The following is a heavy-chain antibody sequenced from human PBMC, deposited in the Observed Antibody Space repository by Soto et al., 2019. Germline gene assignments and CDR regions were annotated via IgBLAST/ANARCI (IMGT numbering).Heavy chain of an antibody. CDR2: VYPDDSDI. J-gene: IGHJ5*02. CDR1: GYIFGNYW. CDR3: ARLKYYGTATYRDYNCFDP. V-gene: IGHV5-51*01. Sequence: GESLKISCKASGYIFGNYWIAWVRHMPGKALEWMGIVYPDDSDIRYSPSFQGQVTISADKSISTAYLQWSSLKASDTAMYFCARLKYYGTATYRDYNCFDPWGQGTLVTVSS. D-gene: IGHD3-10*01.